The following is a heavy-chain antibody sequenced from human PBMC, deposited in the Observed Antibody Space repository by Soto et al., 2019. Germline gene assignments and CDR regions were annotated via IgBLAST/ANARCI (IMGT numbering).Heavy chain of an antibody. CDR1: GAPITINY. J-gene: IGHJ4*01. D-gene: IGHD2-15*01. V-gene: IGHV4-59*01. Sequence: SETLSLTCTVSGAPITINYWSWIRQAPGKGLEWIGYIYYSGSTTYNPSLKSRVTMSADTSKDQFSLKLNSVTAADTAVYYCARDDGGPYDHCGPGNLVTXS. CDR2: IYYSGST. CDR3: ARDDGGPYDH.